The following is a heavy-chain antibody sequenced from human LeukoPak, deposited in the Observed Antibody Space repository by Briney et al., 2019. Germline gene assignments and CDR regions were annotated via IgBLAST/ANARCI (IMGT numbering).Heavy chain of an antibody. Sequence: GGSLRPSCAASGFTFSDYYMSWIRQAPGKGLEWVSYISSSGSTIYYADSVKGRFTISRDNAKNPLYLQMNSLRAEDTAVYYCARASYNYDYSLWGQGTLVTVSS. CDR3: ARASYNYDYSL. CDR1: GFTFSDYY. J-gene: IGHJ4*02. CDR2: ISSSGSTI. V-gene: IGHV3-11*01. D-gene: IGHD4-11*01.